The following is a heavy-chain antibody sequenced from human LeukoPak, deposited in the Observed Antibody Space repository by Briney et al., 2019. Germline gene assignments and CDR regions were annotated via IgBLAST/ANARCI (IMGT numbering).Heavy chain of an antibody. J-gene: IGHJ5*02. CDR1: GGTFSSYA. CDR3: ARGPFRNVDIAMVASRFDP. V-gene: IGHV1-69*13. D-gene: IGHD5-18*01. CDR2: IIPIFGTA. Sequence: AASVKVSCKASGGTFSSYAISWVRQAPGQGLEWMGGIIPIFGTANYAQKFQGRVTITADESTSTAYMELSSLRSEDTAVYYCARGPFRNVDIAMVASRFDPWGQGTLVTVSS.